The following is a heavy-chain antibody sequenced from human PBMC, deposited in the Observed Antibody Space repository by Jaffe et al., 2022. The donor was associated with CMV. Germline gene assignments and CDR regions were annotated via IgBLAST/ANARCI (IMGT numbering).Heavy chain of an antibody. CDR1: GFSLDTTGMC. V-gene: IGHV2-70*01. D-gene: IGHD6-6*01. CDR3: ARSYSSLGWFDP. J-gene: IGHJ5*02. Sequence: QVTLRESGPALVKPTQTLTLTCTFSGFSLDTTGMCVSWIRQPPGKALEWLALIDWDDDKYYSTSLKTRLTISKDTSKNQVVLTMTNMDPVDTATYYCARSYSSLGWFDPWGQGTLVTVSS. CDR2: IDWDDDK.